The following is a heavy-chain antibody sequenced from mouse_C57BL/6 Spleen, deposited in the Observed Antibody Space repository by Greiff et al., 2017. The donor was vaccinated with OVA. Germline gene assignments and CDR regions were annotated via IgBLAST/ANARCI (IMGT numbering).Heavy chain of an antibody. D-gene: IGHD1-1*01. J-gene: IGHJ2*01. Sequence: EVMLVESGGGLVKPGGSLELSCAASGFTFSDYGMHWVRQAPEKGLEWVAYISSGSSTIYYADTVKGRFTISRDNAKNTLFLQMTSLRSEDTAMYYCARSDNYGSSLDYWGQGTTLTVSS. CDR3: ARSDNYGSSLDY. V-gene: IGHV5-17*01. CDR2: ISSGSSTI. CDR1: GFTFSDYG.